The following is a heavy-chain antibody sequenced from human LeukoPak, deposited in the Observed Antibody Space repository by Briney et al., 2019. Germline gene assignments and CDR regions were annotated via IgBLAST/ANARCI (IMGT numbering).Heavy chain of an antibody. D-gene: IGHD6-13*01. CDR1: GGSISSYY. CDR3: ASLGCSSSWNNWFDP. Sequence: PSETLSLTCTVSGGSISSYYWSWIRQPPGKGLEWSGYIYYSGSTNYNPSLKSRVTISVDTSKNQFSLKLSSVTAADTAVYYCASLGCSSSWNNWFDPWGQGTLVTVSS. CDR2: IYYSGST. J-gene: IGHJ5*02. V-gene: IGHV4-59*01.